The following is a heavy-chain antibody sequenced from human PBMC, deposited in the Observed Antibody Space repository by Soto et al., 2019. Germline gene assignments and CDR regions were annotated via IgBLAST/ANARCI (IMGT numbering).Heavy chain of an antibody. CDR1: GGSISSSSYY. CDR3: ARRRTSMITFGGVIARYYYYGMDV. CDR2: IYYSGST. J-gene: IGHJ6*02. D-gene: IGHD3-16*02. V-gene: IGHV4-39*01. Sequence: SETLSLTCTVSGGSISSSSYYWGWIRQPPGKGLEWIGSIYYSGSTYYNPSLKSRVTISVDRSKNQFSLKLSSVTAADTAVYYCARRRTSMITFGGVIARYYYYGMDVWGQGTTVTVSS.